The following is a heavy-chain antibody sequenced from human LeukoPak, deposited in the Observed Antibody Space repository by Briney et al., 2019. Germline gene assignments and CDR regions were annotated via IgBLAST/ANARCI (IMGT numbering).Heavy chain of an antibody. CDR1: GGSFSGYY. D-gene: IGHD3-10*01. J-gene: IGHJ6*02. Sequence: SETLSLTCAVYGGSFSGYYWSWIRQPPGKGLEWIGEINHSGSTNYNPSLKSRVTISVDTSKNQFSLKLSSVTAADTAVYYCARCRLSYGSGSYYGGRGYYYYGMDVWGQGTTVTVSS. CDR2: INHSGST. CDR3: ARCRLSYGSGSYYGGRGYYYYGMDV. V-gene: IGHV4-34*01.